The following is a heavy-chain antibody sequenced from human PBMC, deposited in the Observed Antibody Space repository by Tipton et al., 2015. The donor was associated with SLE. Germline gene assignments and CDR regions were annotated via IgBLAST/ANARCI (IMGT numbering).Heavy chain of an antibody. Sequence: TLSLTCTVSGGSFSFDYWSWIRQSAGRGLEWIGRIYSRGDRDYNPSLRSRVTISIDTSKNRFSLKLTSVTVADTAVYFCARDRSSVSDWGQGTQVIVSP. D-gene: IGHD5/OR15-5a*01. CDR1: GGSFSFDY. CDR3: ARDRSSVSD. J-gene: IGHJ4*02. V-gene: IGHV4-4*07. CDR2: IYSRGDR.